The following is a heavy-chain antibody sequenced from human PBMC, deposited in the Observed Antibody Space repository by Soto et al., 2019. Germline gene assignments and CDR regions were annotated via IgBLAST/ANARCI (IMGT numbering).Heavy chain of an antibody. V-gene: IGHV3-30*18. Sequence: GGSLRLSCAASGFTFSSYGMHWVRQAPGKGLEWVAVISYDGSNKYYADSVKGRFTISRDNSKNTLYLQMNSLRAEDTAVYYCAKGSPCSSSWHYYYYYGMDVWGQGTTVTVSS. D-gene: IGHD6-13*01. CDR2: ISYDGSNK. CDR1: GFTFSSYG. J-gene: IGHJ6*02. CDR3: AKGSPCSSSWHYYYYYGMDV.